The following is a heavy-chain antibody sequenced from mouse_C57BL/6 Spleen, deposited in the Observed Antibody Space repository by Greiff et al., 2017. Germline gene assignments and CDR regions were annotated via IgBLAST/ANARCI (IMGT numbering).Heavy chain of an antibody. J-gene: IGHJ4*01. CDR1: GYSFTGYY. CDR2: INPSTGGT. D-gene: IGHD3-2*02. Sequence: VQLQQSGPELVKPGASVKISCTASGYSFTGYYMHWVKQSPEKSLEWIGEINPSTGGTTYNQKFKAKATLTVDNTSSTAYMQLQRLTSEDSAVYYCETAQANTLLLEDYWGQGTSVTVSS. V-gene: IGHV1-42*01. CDR3: ETAQANTLLLEDY.